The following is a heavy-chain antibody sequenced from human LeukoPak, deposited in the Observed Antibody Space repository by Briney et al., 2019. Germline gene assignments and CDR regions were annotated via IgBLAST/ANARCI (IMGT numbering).Heavy chain of an antibody. V-gene: IGHV4-39*01. CDR1: GGSISSSSYY. J-gene: IGHJ6*03. CDR2: IYYSGST. CDR3: ARQFSSDYYYYYYMDV. Sequence: SETLSLTCTVSGGSISSSSYYWGWIRQPPGKGLEWIGSIYYSGSTYYNPSLKSRVTISVDTSKNQFSLKLSSVTAADTAVYYCARQFSSDYYYYYYMDVWGKGTTVTISS. D-gene: IGHD3-10*01.